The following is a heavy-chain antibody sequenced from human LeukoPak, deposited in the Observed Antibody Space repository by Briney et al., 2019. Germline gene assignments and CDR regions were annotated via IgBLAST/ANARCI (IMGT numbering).Heavy chain of an antibody. CDR3: ARGPNMDFWSGYFDY. Sequence: VASVKVSCKASGYTFTSYGISWVRQAPGQGLEWMGWISAYNGNTNYAQKLQGRVTMTTDTSTSTAYMELRSLRSDDTAVYYRARGPNMDFWSGYFDYWGQGTLVTVSS. J-gene: IGHJ4*02. V-gene: IGHV1-18*01. D-gene: IGHD3-3*01. CDR2: ISAYNGNT. CDR1: GYTFTSYG.